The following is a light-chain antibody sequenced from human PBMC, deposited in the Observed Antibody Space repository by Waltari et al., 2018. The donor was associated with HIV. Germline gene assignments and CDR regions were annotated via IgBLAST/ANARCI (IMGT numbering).Light chain of an antibody. V-gene: IGKV1-39*01. CDR3: QQSYSPPVT. J-gene: IGKJ3*01. CDR1: QSISSY. Sequence: DIQMTQSPSSLSESVGDRVTITCRGSQSISSYLNWYQQKPGKAPTLLIYAASRLQSGVPSRFSGSGSGTDFTLTTSSLQPEDFATDYCQQSYSPPVTFGPGTKVDI. CDR2: AAS.